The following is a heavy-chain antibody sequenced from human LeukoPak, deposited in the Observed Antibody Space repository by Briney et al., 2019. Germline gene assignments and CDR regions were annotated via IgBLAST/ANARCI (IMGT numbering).Heavy chain of an antibody. CDR3: AKADCGGDCYFDFLHDAFDI. CDR2: ISWNCGSI. CDR1: GFTFDDYA. V-gene: IGHV3-9*01. J-gene: IGHJ3*02. Sequence: GGSLRLSCAASGFTFDDYAMHWVRQAPGKGLEWVSGISWNCGSIGYADSVKGRFTISRENAKTSLSLQMNSLRAEDTALYYCAKADCGGDCYFDFLHDAFDIWGQGTMVTVSS. D-gene: IGHD2-21*02.